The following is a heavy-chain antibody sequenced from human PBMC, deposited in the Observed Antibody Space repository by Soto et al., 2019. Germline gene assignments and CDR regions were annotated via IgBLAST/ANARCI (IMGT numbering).Heavy chain of an antibody. CDR2: ISAYNGDT. CDR1: GYTFSRYS. J-gene: IGHJ4*02. V-gene: IGHV1-18*01. Sequence: QVQLVQSGAEVKKPGASVKVSCKASGYTFSRYSISWVRQAPGQGLEWMGWISAYNGDTNYAQKRQGRVTLTTDTSTSTAYMELRSLRSDDTAIYYCARDHAGSGWFRFDYWGQGTLVTVSS. CDR3: ARDHAGSGWFRFDY. D-gene: IGHD6-19*01.